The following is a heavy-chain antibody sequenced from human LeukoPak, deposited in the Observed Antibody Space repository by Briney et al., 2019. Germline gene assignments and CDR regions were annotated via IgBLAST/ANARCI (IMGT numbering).Heavy chain of an antibody. CDR3: AKSGYNRFDY. D-gene: IGHD5-24*01. CDR1: GFTFSSSA. CDR2: ISGSGSGGST. V-gene: IGHV3-23*01. J-gene: IGHJ4*02. Sequence: GGSLRLSCAASGFTFSSSAMSWVRQAPGKGLEWVSSISGSGSGGSTYYADSVKGRFTITRVNSKNTLYLQMNSLIAEDTAVYYCAKSGYNRFDYWGQGTRVTVSS.